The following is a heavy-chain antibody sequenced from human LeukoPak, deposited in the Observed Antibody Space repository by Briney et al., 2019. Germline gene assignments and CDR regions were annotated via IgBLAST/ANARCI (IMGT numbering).Heavy chain of an antibody. CDR2: IYYSGST. CDR3: ARQGLYDFWSGYYPYYFDY. CDR1: GGSISSYY. D-gene: IGHD3-3*01. V-gene: IGHV4-39*01. Sequence: PSETLSLTCTVSGGSISSYYWGWIRQPPGKGLEWIGSIYYSGSTYYNPSLKSRVTISVDTSKNQFSLKLSSVTAADTAVYYCARQGLYDFWSGYYPYYFDYWGQGTLVTVSS. J-gene: IGHJ4*02.